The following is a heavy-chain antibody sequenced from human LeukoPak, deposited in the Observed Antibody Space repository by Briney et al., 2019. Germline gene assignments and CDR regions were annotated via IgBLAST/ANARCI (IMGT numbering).Heavy chain of an antibody. V-gene: IGHV1-2*02. CDR3: ARTEGYCSSTSCSTSEFDY. D-gene: IGHD2-2*01. J-gene: IGHJ4*02. Sequence: ASVKVSCKASGYTFTGYYMHWVRQAPGQGLEWMGWINPNSGGTSYAQKFQGRVTMTRDTSISTAYMELSRLRSDDTAVYYCARTEGYCSSTSCSTSEFDYWGQGTLVTASS. CDR1: GYTFTGYY. CDR2: INPNSGGT.